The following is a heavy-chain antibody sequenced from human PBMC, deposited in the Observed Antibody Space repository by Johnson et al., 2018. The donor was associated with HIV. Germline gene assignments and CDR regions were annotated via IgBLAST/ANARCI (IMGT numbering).Heavy chain of an antibody. D-gene: IGHD3-22*01. CDR3: ARDKQVLITTFDAFDI. CDR2: ISYDGSNK. J-gene: IGHJ3*02. CDR1: GFTFSSYT. V-gene: IGHV3-30*04. Sequence: QVQLVESGGGVVQPGRSLRLSCAASGFTFSSYTMHWVRQAPGKGLEWVAVISYDGSNKYYSDSVKGRFTISRDNSKNTLYLQINSLRAEDTAVFYCARDKQVLITTFDAFDIWGQGTMVTVSS.